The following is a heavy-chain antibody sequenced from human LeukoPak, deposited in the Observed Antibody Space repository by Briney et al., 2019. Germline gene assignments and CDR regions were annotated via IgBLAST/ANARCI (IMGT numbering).Heavy chain of an antibody. CDR1: GGSISNYY. V-gene: IGHV4-59*01. CDR2: IYYNGYT. D-gene: IGHD3-22*01. J-gene: IGHJ3*02. Sequence: SETLSLTCTVSGGSISNYYWSWIRQPPGKGLEWIGYIYYNGYTIYNPSLKTRVTISVDTSKNRFSLKLNSMTAADTAVYYCARFGDDTSCYSNAFDIWGQGTMVTVSS. CDR3: ARFGDDTSCYSNAFDI.